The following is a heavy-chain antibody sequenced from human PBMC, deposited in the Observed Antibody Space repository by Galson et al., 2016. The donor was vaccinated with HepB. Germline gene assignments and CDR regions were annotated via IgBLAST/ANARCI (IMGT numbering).Heavy chain of an antibody. V-gene: IGHV3-21*01. D-gene: IGHD3-22*01. Sequence: SLRLSCAASGFTFSTYSMNWVRQAPGKGLEWVSSISSSSSYIYYADSVKGRFTISRDNAKNSLYLQINSLRAEDTAVYCCARALYYDTSTYYYRGSDYSNYYGLDVWGQGTTVTVSS. CDR1: GFTFSTYS. CDR3: ARALYYDTSTYYYRGSDYSNYYGLDV. CDR2: ISSSSSYI. J-gene: IGHJ6*02.